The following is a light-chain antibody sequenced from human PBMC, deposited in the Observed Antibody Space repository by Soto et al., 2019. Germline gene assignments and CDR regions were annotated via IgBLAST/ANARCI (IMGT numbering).Light chain of an antibody. CDR3: QQYTSYSP. J-gene: IGKJ4*02. CDR1: HSINNL. Sequence: DIQMTQSPSTLSASVGDRVTITCRASHSINNLLAWYQQKPGKAPKLLIYKASNLENGVPSRFSGNGSGTEFTLTISSLQPDDFATYYCQQYTSYSPFGGGTKVEIK. V-gene: IGKV1-5*03. CDR2: KAS.